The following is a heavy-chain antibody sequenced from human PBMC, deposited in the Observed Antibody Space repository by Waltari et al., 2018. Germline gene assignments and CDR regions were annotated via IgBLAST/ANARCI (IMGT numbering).Heavy chain of an antibody. CDR1: GSSFTSSW. Sequence: EVQLVPSGAEVKKPGESLKLSCKGSGSSFTSSWIGWVRQMPGKGLEWVGIILPGDSDSRYSPAFQGKVTISADKSISTAYLQGSSLKASDTAMYYCARQGGDGYTPWGQGTLVTVSS. V-gene: IGHV5-51*01. CDR2: ILPGDSDS. J-gene: IGHJ5*02. D-gene: IGHD3-16*01. CDR3: ARQGGDGYTP.